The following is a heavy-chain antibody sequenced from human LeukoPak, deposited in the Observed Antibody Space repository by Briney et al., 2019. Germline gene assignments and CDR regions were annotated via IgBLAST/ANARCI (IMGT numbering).Heavy chain of an antibody. V-gene: IGHV3-9*01. D-gene: IGHD4-17*01. CDR1: GFSFDNYA. CDR2: ISWNSGSM. Sequence: GGSLRLSCAASGFSFDNYAMHWVRQAPGKGLEWVSGISWNSGSMGYADSVQGRFTISRDNAKHSLYLQMNSLRAEDTAVYYCAKDYGDWYFDLWGRGTLVTVSS. J-gene: IGHJ2*01. CDR3: AKDYGDWYFDL.